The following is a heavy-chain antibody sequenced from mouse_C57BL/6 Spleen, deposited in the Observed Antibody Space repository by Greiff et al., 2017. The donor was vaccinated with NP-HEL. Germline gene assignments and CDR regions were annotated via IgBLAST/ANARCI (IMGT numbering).Heavy chain of an antibody. CDR1: GFNIKDYY. CDR2: IDPEDGET. CDR3: AKWLITFYYFDY. J-gene: IGHJ2*01. Sequence: VQLKQSGAELVKPGASVKLSCTASGFNIKDYYMHWVKQRTEQGLEWIGRIDPEDGETKYAPKFQGKATLTVDTSSNTAYLQLSSLTSENSAVYYCAKWLITFYYFDYWGQGTTLTVSA. D-gene: IGHD2-2*01. V-gene: IGHV14-2*01.